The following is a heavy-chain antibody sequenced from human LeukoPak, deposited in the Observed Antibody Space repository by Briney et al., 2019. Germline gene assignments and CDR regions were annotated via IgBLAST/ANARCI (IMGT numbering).Heavy chain of an antibody. Sequence: GGSLRLSCAASGFTVSSNYMSWVRQAPGKGLEWVSVIYSGGSTYYADSVKGRFTISRDNSKNTLYLQMNSLRAEDTAVYYCARAGYADYYFDYWGQGTLVTVSS. J-gene: IGHJ4*02. D-gene: IGHD4-17*01. CDR2: IYSGGST. CDR3: ARAGYADYYFDY. CDR1: GFTVSSNY. V-gene: IGHV3-53*01.